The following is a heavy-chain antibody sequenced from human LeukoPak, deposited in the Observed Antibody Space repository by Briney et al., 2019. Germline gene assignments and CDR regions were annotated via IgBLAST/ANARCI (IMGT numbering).Heavy chain of an antibody. D-gene: IGHD6-19*01. CDR3: ARVTPSGGWSDHYFDY. CDR2: IYYSGST. J-gene: IGHJ4*02. V-gene: IGHV4-39*01. CDR1: GGSISSSSYY. Sequence: PSETLSLTCTVSGGSISSSSYYWGWIRQPPGKGLEWIGSIYYSGSTYYNPSLKSRVTISVDTSKNQFSLKLSSVTAADTAVYYCARVTPSGGWSDHYFDYWGQGTLVTVSS.